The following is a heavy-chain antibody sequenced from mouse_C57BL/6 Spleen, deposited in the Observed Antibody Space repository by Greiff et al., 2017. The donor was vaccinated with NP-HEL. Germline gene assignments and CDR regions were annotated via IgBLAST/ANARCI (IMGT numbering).Heavy chain of an antibody. J-gene: IGHJ2*01. CDR2: IYPGNSDT. CDR1: GYTFTSYW. CDR3: TRSSLYYDYDGDY. Sequence: EVQLQQSGTVLARPGASVKMSCKTSGYTFTSYWMHWVKQRPGQGLEWIGAIYPGNSDTSYNQKFKGKAKLTAVTSASTAYMELSSLTNEDSAVYYCTRSSLYYDYDGDYWGQGTTLTVSS. V-gene: IGHV1-5*01. D-gene: IGHD2-4*01.